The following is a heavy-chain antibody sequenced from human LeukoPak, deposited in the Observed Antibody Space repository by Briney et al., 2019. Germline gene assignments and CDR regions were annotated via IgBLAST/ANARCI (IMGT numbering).Heavy chain of an antibody. J-gene: IGHJ4*02. CDR3: ARDSYCSGGSCYPTAPLYFDY. CDR2: ISSSSSYI. V-gene: IGHV3-21*01. CDR1: GFTFSSYS. D-gene: IGHD2-15*01. Sequence: GGSLRLSCAASGFTFSSYSMNWVRQAPGRGLEWVSSISSSSSYIYYADSVKGRFTISRDNSKNTLYLQMNSLRAEDTAVYYCARDSYCSGGSCYPTAPLYFDYWGQGTLVTVSS.